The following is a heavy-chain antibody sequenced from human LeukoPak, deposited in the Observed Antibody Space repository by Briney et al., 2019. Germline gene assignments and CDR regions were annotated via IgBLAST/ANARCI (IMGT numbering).Heavy chain of an antibody. CDR3: ARDPLVVVAATYYYYYGMDV. CDR2: ISAFNGNT. D-gene: IGHD2-15*01. Sequence: ASVKVCCKASGYTFTNYGISWVRQAPGQGLEWLGWISAFNGNTNYAQKLQGKFTMTTDTSTSTAYMELRSLRSDDTAVYYCARDPLVVVAATYYYYYGMDVWGQGTTVTVSS. V-gene: IGHV1-18*01. CDR1: GYTFTNYG. J-gene: IGHJ6*02.